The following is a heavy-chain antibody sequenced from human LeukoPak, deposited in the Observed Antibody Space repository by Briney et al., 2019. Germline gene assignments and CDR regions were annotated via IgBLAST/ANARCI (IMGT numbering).Heavy chain of an antibody. V-gene: IGHV1-46*01. J-gene: IGHJ4*02. D-gene: IGHD3-22*01. CDR1: GYTFTSYY. CDR2: INPSGGST. CDR3: ARDPSPLYYDSSGYPRGGYFDY. Sequence: ASVKVSCKASGYTFTSYYMHWVRQAPGQGLEWMGIINPSGGSTSYAQKFQGRVTMTRDMSTSTVYMELSSLRSEDTAVYYCARDPSPLYYDSSGYPRGGYFDYWGQGTLVTVSS.